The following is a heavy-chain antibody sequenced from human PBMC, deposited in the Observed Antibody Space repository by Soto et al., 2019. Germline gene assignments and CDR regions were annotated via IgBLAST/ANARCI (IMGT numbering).Heavy chain of an antibody. D-gene: IGHD5-12*01. J-gene: IGHJ3*02. Sequence: PSETLSLTCTVSGGSISSYYWSWIRQPPGKGLEWIGYIYYSGSTNYNPSLKSRVTISVDTSKNQFSLKLSSVTAADTAVYYCARRSVEMATIYAFDIWGQGTMVTVSS. CDR1: GGSISSYY. CDR2: IYYSGST. CDR3: ARRSVEMATIYAFDI. V-gene: IGHV4-59*01.